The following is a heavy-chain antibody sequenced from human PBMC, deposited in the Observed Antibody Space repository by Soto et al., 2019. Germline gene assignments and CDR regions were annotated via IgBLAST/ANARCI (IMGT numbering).Heavy chain of an antibody. D-gene: IGHD3-10*01. CDR3: ARAPYYGSGSYYWFDP. CDR1: GGSISSYY. J-gene: IGHJ5*02. Sequence: SETLSLTCTVSGGSISSYYWSWIRQPPGKGLEWIGYIYYSGSTNYNPSLKSRVTISVDTSKNQFSLKLSSVTAADTAVYYCARAPYYGSGSYYWFDPWGQGTLLTVSS. CDR2: IYYSGST. V-gene: IGHV4-59*01.